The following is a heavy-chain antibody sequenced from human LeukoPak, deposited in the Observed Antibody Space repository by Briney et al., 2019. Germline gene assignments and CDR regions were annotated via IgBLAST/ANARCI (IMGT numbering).Heavy chain of an antibody. CDR2: IWYDGSNK. V-gene: IGHV3-33*01. CDR3: ARGYSYPDL. CDR1: GFTFSSYG. Sequence: PGGSLRLSCAASGFTFSSYGMHWVCQAPGKGLEWVAVIWYDGSNKFYADSVKGRFTISRDNSKNTLSLQMTSLRAEDTAVYYCARGYSYPDLWGQGTLVTVSS. J-gene: IGHJ5*02. D-gene: IGHD5-18*01.